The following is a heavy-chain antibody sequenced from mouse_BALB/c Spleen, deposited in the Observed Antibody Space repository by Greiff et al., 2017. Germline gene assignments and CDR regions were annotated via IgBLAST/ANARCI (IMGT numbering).Heavy chain of an antibody. CDR3: ARPGGYDGFDY. CDR2: ISSGGSYT. J-gene: IGHJ2*01. CDR1: GFTFSSYA. V-gene: IGHV5-9-3*01. D-gene: IGHD2-2*01. Sequence: EVQGVESGGGLVKPGGSLKLSCAASGFTFSSYAMSWVRQTPEKRLEWVATISSGGSYTYYPDSVKGRFTISRDNAKNTLYLQMSSLRSEDTAMYYCARPGGYDGFDYWGQGTTLTVAS.